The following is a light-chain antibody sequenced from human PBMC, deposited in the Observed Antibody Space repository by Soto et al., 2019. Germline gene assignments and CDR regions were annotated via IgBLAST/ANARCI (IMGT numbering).Light chain of an antibody. V-gene: IGLV2-14*03. CDR3: SSYTSSSTVI. CDR1: SSDVGGYNY. Sequence: QSALTQPASIPGSPGQSITISCTGTSSDVGGYNYVSWYQQYPGKAPKLMIYDVDNRPSGVSNRFSGSKSGKTASLTISGLQAEDEADYYCSSYTSSSTVIFGGGTKLTVL. CDR2: DVD. J-gene: IGLJ2*01.